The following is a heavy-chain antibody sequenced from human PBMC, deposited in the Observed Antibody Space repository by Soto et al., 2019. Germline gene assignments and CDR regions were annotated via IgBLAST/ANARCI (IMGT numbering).Heavy chain of an antibody. J-gene: IGHJ4*02. CDR2: MNPNSGNT. Sequence: QVQLVQSGAEVKKPGASVKVSCKASGYTFTSYDVNWVRQATGQGLEWMGWMNPNSGNTGYAQKFKGRVTMTRNTSISTAYMELSGLRSDDTAVYYCARELTMIVDNWGQGTLVAVSS. CDR3: ARELTMIVDN. D-gene: IGHD3-22*01. V-gene: IGHV1-8*01. CDR1: GYTFTSYD.